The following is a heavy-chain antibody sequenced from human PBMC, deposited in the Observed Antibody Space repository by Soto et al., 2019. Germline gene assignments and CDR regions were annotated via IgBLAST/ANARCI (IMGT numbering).Heavy chain of an antibody. CDR1: GFTFSSHV. Sequence: EVQVLESGGGLVQPGGSLRLSCVGSGFTFSSHVMTWVRQAPGKGLEWVSSISANGGSTYYAESVMGRFTISRDNSRNTLSLQMRILYYCAKGHDSTYWEGYWGQGTLVTVSS. CDR3: YWEGY. CDR2: ISANGGST. D-gene: IGHD3-10*01. V-gene: IGHV3-23*01. J-gene: IGHJ4*02.